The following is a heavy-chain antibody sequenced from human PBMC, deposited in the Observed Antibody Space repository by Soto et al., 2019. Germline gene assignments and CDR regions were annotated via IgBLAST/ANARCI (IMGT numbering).Heavy chain of an antibody. CDR1: GYTFTTYD. V-gene: IGHV1-8*01. D-gene: IGHD3-22*01. J-gene: IGHJ4*02. Sequence: QVQLVQSGAQVKKPGASVRVSCKASGYTFTTYDVHWVRQAPGQGLEWMGWMNANSGNTGSAETFQGRITMTWDTSIATAYMEMSSLRSEDTAVYYCARGYYDISGFYPIDYWGQGTLVTVSS. CDR3: ARGYYDISGFYPIDY. CDR2: MNANSGNT.